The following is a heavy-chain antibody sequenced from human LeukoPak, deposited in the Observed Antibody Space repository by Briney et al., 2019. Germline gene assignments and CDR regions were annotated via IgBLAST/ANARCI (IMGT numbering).Heavy chain of an antibody. J-gene: IGHJ4*02. CDR1: GFTFSSYG. D-gene: IGHD5-24*01. V-gene: IGHV3-23*01. CDR2: ISSGAGST. Sequence: GGSLRLSCAASGFTFSSYGMSWVRQAPGKGLEWVSRISSGAGSTSYADSVKGRFTISRDNSKNTLYLQMNSLRAEDTAVYYCARSEMATILGFDYWGQGTLVTVSS. CDR3: ARSEMATILGFDY.